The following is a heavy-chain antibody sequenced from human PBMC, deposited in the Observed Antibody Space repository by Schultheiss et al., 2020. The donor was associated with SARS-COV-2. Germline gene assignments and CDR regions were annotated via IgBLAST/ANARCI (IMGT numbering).Heavy chain of an antibody. D-gene: IGHD5-18*01. CDR2: INWNGGIT. J-gene: IGHJ3*02. Sequence: GESLKISCAASGFPFDDYGMSWVRQTPGKGLEWVSGINWNGGITGYADSVKGRFTISRDNAKTSLYLQMNSLTAEDTALYYCVRGGDTAMVKAFDIWGRGAMVTVSS. CDR1: GFPFDDYG. CDR3: VRGGDTAMVKAFDI. V-gene: IGHV3-20*04.